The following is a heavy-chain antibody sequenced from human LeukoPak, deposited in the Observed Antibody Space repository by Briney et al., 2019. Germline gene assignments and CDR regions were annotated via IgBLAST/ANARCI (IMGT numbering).Heavy chain of an antibody. V-gene: IGHV4-34*01. CDR1: GGSFSGYY. CDR2: INHSGST. CDR3: ARGMGSNS. J-gene: IGHJ5*02. D-gene: IGHD2-2*01. Sequence: SETLSLTCAVYGGSFSGYYWSWIRQPPGKGLEWIGEINHSGSTNYNPSLKSRVTISVDTSKNQFSLKLSSVTAADTAVYYCARGMGSNSWGQGTLVTVSS.